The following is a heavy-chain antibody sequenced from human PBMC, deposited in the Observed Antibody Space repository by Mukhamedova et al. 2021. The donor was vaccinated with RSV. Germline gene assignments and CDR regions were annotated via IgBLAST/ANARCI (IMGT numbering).Heavy chain of an antibody. Sequence: MTWVRQAPGKGLEWISYITSTSNSIHYVDSVRGRFTVSRGNAQKSVYLQMNSLRVDDTAIYYCAREYAVVANFDSWGQGTLV. D-gene: IGHD2-15*01. J-gene: IGHJ4*02. V-gene: IGHV3-48*04. CDR3: AREYAVVANFDS. CDR2: ITSTSNSI.